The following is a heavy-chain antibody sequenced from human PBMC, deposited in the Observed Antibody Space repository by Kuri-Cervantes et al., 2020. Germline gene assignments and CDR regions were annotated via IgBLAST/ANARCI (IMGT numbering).Heavy chain of an antibody. CDR1: AFTFSSDG. CDR2: ISSSSGTI. CDR3: VKAVSYDYDDYWYLDV. J-gene: IGHJ6*03. V-gene: IGHV3-48*01. D-gene: IGHD3-16*01. Sequence: GGSLRLSCAASAFTFSSDGMHWVRQAPGKGLEWVSYISSSSGTIYYADSVKGRFTISRDNAENSLYLQMNSLRPEDTALYYCVKAVSYDYDDYWYLDVWGKGTTVTVSS.